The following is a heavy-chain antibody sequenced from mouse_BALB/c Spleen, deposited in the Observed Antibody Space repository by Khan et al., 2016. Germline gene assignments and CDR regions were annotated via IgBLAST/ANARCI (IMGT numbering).Heavy chain of an antibody. V-gene: IGHV9-1*02. D-gene: IGHD1-1*01. CDR1: GYTFTNYG. J-gene: IGHJ3*01. CDR3: ARPHYGSSRGFAY. CDR2: INTYTGEP. Sequence: QIQLVQSGPELKKPGETVRISCKASGYTFTNYGMNWVKQAPGKGLKWMGWINTYTGEPTYADDFKGRFAFSLETSASTAYLQINNLKNEDKATYFCARPHYGSSRGFAYWGQGTLVTVSA.